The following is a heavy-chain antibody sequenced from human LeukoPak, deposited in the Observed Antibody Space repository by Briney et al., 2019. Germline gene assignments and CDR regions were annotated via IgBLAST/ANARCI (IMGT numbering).Heavy chain of an antibody. D-gene: IGHD5-18*01. Sequence: GGSLRLSCAASGFTFSSYGMHWVRQAPGKGLEWVAVIWYDGSNKCYADSVKGRFTISRDNSKNTLYLQMNSLRAEDTAVYYCARVHLTTAMIYYYHGMDVWGQGTTVTVSS. CDR3: ARVHLTTAMIYYYHGMDV. CDR2: IWYDGSNK. J-gene: IGHJ6*02. V-gene: IGHV3-33*01. CDR1: GFTFSSYG.